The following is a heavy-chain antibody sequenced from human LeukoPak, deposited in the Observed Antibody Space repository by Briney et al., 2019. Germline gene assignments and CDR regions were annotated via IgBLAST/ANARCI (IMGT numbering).Heavy chain of an antibody. Sequence: GRSLRLSCAASGFTFDDYAMHWVRQAPGKGLEWVSGISWNSGSIGYADSVKGRFTISRDNAKNSLYLQMNSLRAEDTALYYCARDDSTRGNSGYVPGVDWGQGTLVTVSS. CDR1: GFTFDDYA. V-gene: IGHV3-9*01. D-gene: IGHD5-12*01. CDR2: ISWNSGSI. J-gene: IGHJ4*02. CDR3: ARDDSTRGNSGYVPGVD.